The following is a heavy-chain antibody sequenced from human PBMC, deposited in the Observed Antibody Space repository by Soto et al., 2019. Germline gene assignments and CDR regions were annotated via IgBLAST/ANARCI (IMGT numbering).Heavy chain of an antibody. CDR2: IYSGGST. D-gene: IGHD3-10*01. V-gene: IGHV3-66*01. CDR1: GFSVSSKY. Sequence: GGSLRLSCAASGFSVSSKYVSWVRQAPGKGLEWVSVIYSGGSTYYADSVKGRFTISRDNSKNTLYLQMNSLRAEDTAVYYCARVGWELFLYFDYWGQGTLVTVSS. CDR3: ARVGWELFLYFDY. J-gene: IGHJ4*02.